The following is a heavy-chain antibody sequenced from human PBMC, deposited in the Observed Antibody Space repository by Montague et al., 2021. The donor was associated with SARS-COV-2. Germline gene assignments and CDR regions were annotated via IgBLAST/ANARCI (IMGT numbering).Heavy chain of an antibody. Sequence: SLRLSCAASGFTFNSYAMSWVRQAPGKGLEWVSIFYSGGSSTYYADSVKGRFTISRDNSKNTLYLQMNSMIAEDTAVYYCAKTHRYYNRNFDYWGQGTLVTVSS. J-gene: IGHJ4*02. D-gene: IGHD3-22*01. CDR2: FYSGGSST. V-gene: IGHV3-23*03. CDR1: GFTFNSYA. CDR3: AKTHRYYNRNFDY.